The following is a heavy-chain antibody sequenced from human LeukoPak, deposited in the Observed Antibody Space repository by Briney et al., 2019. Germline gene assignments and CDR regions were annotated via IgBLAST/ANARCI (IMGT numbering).Heavy chain of an antibody. Sequence: GGSLRLSCAASGFTFSSYSMNWVRQAPGKGLEWVSSISSSSSYIYYADSVKGRFTISRDNAKNSLYLQMNSLRAEDTAVYCCARDLPVAAAGTFDYWGQGTLVTVSS. J-gene: IGHJ4*02. D-gene: IGHD6-13*01. CDR2: ISSSSSYI. CDR1: GFTFSSYS. V-gene: IGHV3-21*01. CDR3: ARDLPVAAAGTFDY.